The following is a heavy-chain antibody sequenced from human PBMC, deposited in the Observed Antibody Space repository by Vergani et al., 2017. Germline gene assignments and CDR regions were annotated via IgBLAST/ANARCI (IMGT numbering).Heavy chain of an antibody. CDR2: ISYDGDRR. J-gene: IGHJ6*02. CDR1: GFALNRHA. Sequence: QVQLVESGGGVVQPGTSLRLSCVVSGFALNRHAMYWVRQAPGKGLEWVAMISYDGDRRDYGDFAKGRFTISRDSSKTVYLQMNSLRVEDTAMYFCARDRYYLGSGSYPYFYYYGLDVWGQGTAVTVSS. CDR3: ARDRYYLGSGSYPYFYYYGLDV. D-gene: IGHD3-10*01. V-gene: IGHV3-30*03.